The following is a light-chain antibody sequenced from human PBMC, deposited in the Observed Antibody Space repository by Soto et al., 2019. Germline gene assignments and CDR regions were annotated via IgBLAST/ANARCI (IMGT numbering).Light chain of an antibody. J-gene: IGKJ1*01. V-gene: IGKV3-15*01. CDR3: QQYNNWPRT. Sequence: EIVMTQSPATLSVSPGESATLSCRASQSVSSNLAWYQQKPGQAPRLLIYGASTRATGIPARFSGSGSGTEFTLTISSLQSEDFAVYYCQQYNNWPRTFGQGTKVEIQ. CDR2: GAS. CDR1: QSVSSN.